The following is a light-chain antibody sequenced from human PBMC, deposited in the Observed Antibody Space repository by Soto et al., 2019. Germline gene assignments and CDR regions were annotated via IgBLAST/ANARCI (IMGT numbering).Light chain of an antibody. Sequence: QSALTQPPSASGSPGQSVTISCTGTSSDIGGYNYVSWYQQHPGKAPKLMIYEVTKRPSGVPDRFSASRSGNTASLTVSGLQSEDEAYYYCSYFTRTNNLCVFGTGTKVTVL. J-gene: IGLJ1*01. CDR2: EVT. V-gene: IGLV2-8*01. CDR3: SYFTRTNNLCV. CDR1: SSDIGGYNY.